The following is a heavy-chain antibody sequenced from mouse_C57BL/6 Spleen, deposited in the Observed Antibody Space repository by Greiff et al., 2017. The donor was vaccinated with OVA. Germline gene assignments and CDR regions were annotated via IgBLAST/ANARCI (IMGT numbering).Heavy chain of an antibody. Sequence: VQLQQSGAELVRPGASVKMSCKASGYTFTSYTMHWVKQRPGQGLEWIGYINPCSGYTKYNQKFKDKATLTADKSSSTAYMQLSSLTSEDSAVYYCALYDGSWFAYWGQGTLVTVSA. CDR2: INPCSGYT. CDR1: GYTFTSYT. J-gene: IGHJ3*01. V-gene: IGHV1-4*01. D-gene: IGHD2-3*01. CDR3: ALYDGSWFAY.